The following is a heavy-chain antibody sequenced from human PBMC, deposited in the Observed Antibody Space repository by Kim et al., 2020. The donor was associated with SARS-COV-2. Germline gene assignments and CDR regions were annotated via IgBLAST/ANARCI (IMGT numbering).Heavy chain of an antibody. D-gene: IGHD3-3*01. CDR1: GYTFTSYD. J-gene: IGHJ5*02. Sequence: ASVKVSCKASGYTFTSYDINWVRQATGQGLEWMGWMNPNSGNTGYAQKFQGRVTMTRNTSISTAYMELSSLRSEDTAVYYCVRGLPVLRFLEWLPWFDPWGQGTLVTVSS. CDR3: VRGLPVLRFLEWLPWFDP. V-gene: IGHV1-8*01. CDR2: MNPNSGNT.